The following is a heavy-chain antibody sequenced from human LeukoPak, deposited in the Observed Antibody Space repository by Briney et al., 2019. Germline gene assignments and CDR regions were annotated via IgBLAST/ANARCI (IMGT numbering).Heavy chain of an antibody. CDR3: ARRYTSSWYLDY. CDR1: GGSISSSSYY. D-gene: IGHD6-13*01. J-gene: IGHJ4*02. Sequence: SSETLSLTCTVSGGSISSSSYYWGWIRQPPGKGLEWIGSIYYSGSTYYNPSLKSRVTISVDTSKNQFSLKLSSVTAADTAVYYCARRYTSSWYLDYWGQGTLVTVSS. CDR2: IYYSGST. V-gene: IGHV4-39*01.